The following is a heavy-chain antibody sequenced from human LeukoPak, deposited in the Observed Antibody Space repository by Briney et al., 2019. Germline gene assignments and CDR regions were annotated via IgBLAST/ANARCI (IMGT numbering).Heavy chain of an antibody. V-gene: IGHV1-2*06. Sequence: ASVKVSCKASTDTFTDYYPHWVRQAPGQGPEWMGRINLNTGGTNYAHKFRDRVTMTRDTSISTAYMELGSLRSDDTAVYFCARETYFDTSGYPRQAFDVWGRGTMVSVSS. CDR2: INLNTGGT. CDR1: TDTFTDYY. D-gene: IGHD3-22*01. J-gene: IGHJ3*01. CDR3: ARETYFDTSGYPRQAFDV.